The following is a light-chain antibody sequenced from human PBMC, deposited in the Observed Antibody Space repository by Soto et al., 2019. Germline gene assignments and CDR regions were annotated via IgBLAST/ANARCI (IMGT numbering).Light chain of an antibody. CDR1: SSDVGGYNY. CDR3: CSAEGCRYV. Sequence: QSVLPQPRSVSGSPGQSVTISCTGTSSDVGGYNYVSWYQQHPGKAPKLMIYDVSKRPSGVPDRFSGSKSGNTASLTISGLQAEDEADYYCCSAEGCRYVFGTRTKVTVL. J-gene: IGLJ1*01. CDR2: DVS. V-gene: IGLV2-11*01.